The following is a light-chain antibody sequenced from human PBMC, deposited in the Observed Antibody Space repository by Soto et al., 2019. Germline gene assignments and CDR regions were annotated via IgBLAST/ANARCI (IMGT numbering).Light chain of an antibody. CDR3: QQFNNWPPA. V-gene: IGKV3-15*01. Sequence: EIVMTQSPATLSVSPGERATLSCRASQSLRSNLAWYQQKPGQAPRLLIYGASTRATGIPARFSGSGSGTEFTLAISSLQSEDFAVYYCQQFNNWPPAFCQGTKVEIK. CDR2: GAS. CDR1: QSLRSN. J-gene: IGKJ1*01.